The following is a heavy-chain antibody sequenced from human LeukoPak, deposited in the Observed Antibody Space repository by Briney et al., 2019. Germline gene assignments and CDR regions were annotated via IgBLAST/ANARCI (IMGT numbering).Heavy chain of an antibody. D-gene: IGHD1-26*01. CDR2: IYPGDSGP. CDR1: GYSFTSYC. Sequence: GESLKISCKVSGYSFTSYCIGWARQMPGKGLEWMGIIYPGDSGPTYSPSFQGQVTISVDKSINTAYLQWSSLQASDTATYYCGMSGDRVPLQDDVFDVWGQGTMVTVST. CDR3: GMSGDRVPLQDDVFDV. V-gene: IGHV5-51*01. J-gene: IGHJ3*01.